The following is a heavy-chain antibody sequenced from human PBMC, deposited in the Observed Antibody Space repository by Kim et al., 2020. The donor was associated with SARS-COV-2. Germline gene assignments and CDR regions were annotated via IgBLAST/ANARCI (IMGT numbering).Heavy chain of an antibody. D-gene: IGHD2-2*01. V-gene: IGHV2-5*01. J-gene: IGHJ4*02. CDR1: GFSLSTSGVG. CDR3: AHRSQEGPYCSSTGCYAPHFDY. Sequence: SGPTLVNPTPTLTLTCTFSGFSLSTSGVGVGWIRQPPGKALEWLALIYWNDDKRYSPSLKSRLTITKDTSKNQVVLTMTNMDPVDTATYYCAHRSQEGPYCSSTGCYAPHFDYWGQGTLVTVSS. CDR2: IYWNDDK.